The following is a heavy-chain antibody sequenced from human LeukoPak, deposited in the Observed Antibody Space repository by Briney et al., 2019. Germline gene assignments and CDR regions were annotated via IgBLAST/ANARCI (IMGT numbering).Heavy chain of an antibody. CDR3: SKPLTLPCIAVPPSIGDYYYVINV. Sequence: GGSLRLSCAASGFTFSNYAMSWVRQAPGKGLEWVSAISGSGGSTYYADSVKGRFTISRDNSKTKMYLQMNSLRAKATAVFYFSKPLTLPCIAVPPSIGDYYYVINVWGERTTATVSS. CDR1: GFTFSNYA. CDR2: ISGSGGST. D-gene: IGHD6-19*01. V-gene: IGHV3-23*01. J-gene: IGHJ6*04.